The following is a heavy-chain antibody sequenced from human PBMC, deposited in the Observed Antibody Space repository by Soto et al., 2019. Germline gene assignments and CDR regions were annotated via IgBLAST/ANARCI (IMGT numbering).Heavy chain of an antibody. CDR1: GYSFTSYW. V-gene: IGHV5-51*01. CDR3: ASSHSNYLYYFDY. J-gene: IGHJ4*02. Sequence: GESLKISCKGSGYSFTSYWIGWVRQMPGKGLEWMGIIYPGDSDTRYSPSFQGQVTISADKSISTAYLQWSSLKASDTAMYYCASSHSNYLYYFDYWGQGTLVTVSS. CDR2: IYPGDSDT. D-gene: IGHD4-4*01.